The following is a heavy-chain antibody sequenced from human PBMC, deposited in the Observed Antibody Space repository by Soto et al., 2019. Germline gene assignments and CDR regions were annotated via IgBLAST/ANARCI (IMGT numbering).Heavy chain of an antibody. D-gene: IGHD5-12*01. Sequence: EVQLAESGGGLVQPGGSLRLSCAASGFTFSDHYMDWVRQAPGKGLEWVGRSRDKVHSHTTEYAASVKGRFTISRGDSENSLYLQMNSLKTEDTAVYYYARGVVSTGYFDYWGRGTLVTVSS. J-gene: IGHJ4*02. CDR1: GFTFSDHY. CDR3: ARGVVSTGYFDY. CDR2: SRDKVHSHTT. V-gene: IGHV3-72*01.